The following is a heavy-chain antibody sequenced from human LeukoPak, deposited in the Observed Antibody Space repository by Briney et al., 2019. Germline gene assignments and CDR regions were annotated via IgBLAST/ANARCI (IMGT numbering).Heavy chain of an antibody. V-gene: IGHV3-23*01. D-gene: IGHD3-10*02. Sequence: GGSLRLSCAASGFTFSNYAMSWVRQAPGKGLEWVSSINGRGGSTYYAASVKGRFTIYRDNAKNSLYLQMNSLRAEDTAVYYCAELGITMIGGVWGKGTTVTISS. CDR3: AELGITMIGGV. CDR1: GFTFSNYA. CDR2: INGRGGST. J-gene: IGHJ6*04.